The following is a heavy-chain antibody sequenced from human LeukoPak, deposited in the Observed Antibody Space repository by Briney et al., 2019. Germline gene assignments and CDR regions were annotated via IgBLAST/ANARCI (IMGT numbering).Heavy chain of an antibody. CDR2: ISYDESNK. CDR3: AKDYAEDTMVRGVMGGY. CDR1: GFTVSSNY. D-gene: IGHD3-10*01. J-gene: IGHJ4*02. Sequence: PGGSLRLSCAASGFTVSSNYMSWVRQAPGKGLEWVAVISYDESNKYYADSVKGRFTISRDNSKNTLYLQMNSLRAEDTAVYYCAKDYAEDTMVRGVMGGYWGQGTLVTVSS. V-gene: IGHV3-30*18.